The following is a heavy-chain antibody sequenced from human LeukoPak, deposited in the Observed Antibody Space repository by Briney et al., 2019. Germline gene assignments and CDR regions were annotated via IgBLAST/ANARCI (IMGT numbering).Heavy chain of an antibody. V-gene: IGHV1-69*13. J-gene: IGHJ6*02. CDR1: GGTFSSYA. CDR2: IIPIFGTA. Sequence: ASVKVSCKASGGTFSSYAISWVRQAPGQGLEWMGGIIPIFGTANYAQKFQGRVTITADESTSTAYMELSSLRSEDTAVYYCASRTAMVYYYGMDVWGQGTTVTVSS. CDR3: ASRTAMVYYYGMDV. D-gene: IGHD5-18*01.